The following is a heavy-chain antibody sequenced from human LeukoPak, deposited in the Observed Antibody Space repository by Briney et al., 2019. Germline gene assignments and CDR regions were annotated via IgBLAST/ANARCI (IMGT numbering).Heavy chain of an antibody. CDR2: IRYDGSNK. V-gene: IGHV3-30*02. D-gene: IGHD5-12*01. CDR3: ATGRDSGYTFDDY. J-gene: IGHJ4*02. CDR1: GFTFSSYG. Sequence: GVSLRLSCAASGFTFSSYGMHWVRQAPGKGLEWVAFIRYDGSNKYYADSVKGRFTISRDNSKNTLYLQMNSLRAEDTAVYYCATGRDSGYTFDDYWGQGTLVTVSS.